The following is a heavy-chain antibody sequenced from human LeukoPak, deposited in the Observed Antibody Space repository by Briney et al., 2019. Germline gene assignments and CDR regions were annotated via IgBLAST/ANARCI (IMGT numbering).Heavy chain of an antibody. CDR3: ATGATYYDILTGTRNLYYFDY. J-gene: IGHJ4*02. Sequence: SETLSLTCTVNGGSFSGYYWSWIRQPPGMGLEWIGEINHSGDTSYRPSLKSRVTISVDTSKNQFSLMVNSVTAADTAVYYCATGATYYDILTGTRNLYYFDYWGQGTLVTVSS. V-gene: IGHV4-34*01. CDR1: GGSFSGYY. D-gene: IGHD3-9*01. CDR2: INHSGDT.